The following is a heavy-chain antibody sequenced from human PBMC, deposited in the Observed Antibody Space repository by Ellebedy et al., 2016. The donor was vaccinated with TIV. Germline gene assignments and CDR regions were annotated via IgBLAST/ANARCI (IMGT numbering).Heavy chain of an antibody. CDR3: ASLRD. V-gene: IGHV4-59*01. J-gene: IGHJ4*02. CDR2: IFHTGII. CDR1: GVSITRYY. Sequence: SETLSLTXSVSGVSITRYYWSWIRQSPGRGLEWIGYIFHTGIIKYNPSIKNRVTISIDASKNHFSLNLTSTTAADTAVYYCASLRDWGQGTLVTVSS.